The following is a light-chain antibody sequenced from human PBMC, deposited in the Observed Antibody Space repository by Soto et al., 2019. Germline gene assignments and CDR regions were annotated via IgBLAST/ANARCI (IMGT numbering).Light chain of an antibody. CDR2: LGS. Sequence: DIQMTQSPSTLSASVGDRVTITCRASQSISSWLAWYQQKPGKAPKLLIYLGSTRASGVPDRFSGSGSGTDFTLKISRVEAEDVGVYYCMQALQTPLTFGGGTKVEIK. V-gene: IGKV1-5*03. CDR1: QSISSW. CDR3: MQALQTPLT. J-gene: IGKJ4*01.